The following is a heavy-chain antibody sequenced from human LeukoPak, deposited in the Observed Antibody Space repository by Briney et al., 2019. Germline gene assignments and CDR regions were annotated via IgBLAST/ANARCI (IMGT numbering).Heavy chain of an antibody. V-gene: IGHV1-18*01. Sequence: ASVKVSCKASGYTLTSYGISWVRQAPGQGLEWMGWISAYNGNTNYAQKLQGRVTMTTDTSTSTAYMELRSLRSDDTAVYYCARDIGRGDFWSGYYRPFDYWGQGTLVTVSS. CDR1: GYTLTSYG. D-gene: IGHD3-3*01. CDR3: ARDIGRGDFWSGYYRPFDY. J-gene: IGHJ4*02. CDR2: ISAYNGNT.